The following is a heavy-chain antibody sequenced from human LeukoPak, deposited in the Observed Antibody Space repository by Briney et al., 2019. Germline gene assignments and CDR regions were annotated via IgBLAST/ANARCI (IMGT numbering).Heavy chain of an antibody. J-gene: IGHJ5*02. D-gene: IGHD3-10*01. CDR3: ARDNYYGSSVTFDP. CDR1: GYSFTRYG. Sequence: ASVKVSCKASGYSFTRYGISWVRQAPGQGLEWMGWISTDNGNTKYVQRLQGRVTMTTDTSTGTAYMELRSLRSDDTAVYYCARDNYYGSSVTFDPWGQGTLVTVSS. V-gene: IGHV1-18*01. CDR2: ISTDNGNT.